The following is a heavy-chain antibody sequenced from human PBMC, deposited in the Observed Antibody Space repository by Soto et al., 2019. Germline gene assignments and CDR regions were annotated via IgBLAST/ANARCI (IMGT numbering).Heavy chain of an antibody. CDR1: GDTFTSYY. V-gene: IGHV1-46*01. J-gene: IGHJ6*02. CDR2: INPSGGST. D-gene: IGHD3-22*01. Sequence: ASVKVSCKASGDTFTSYYIHWVRQAPGQGLEWVGLINPSGGSTTYAQKFQGRVTMTRDTSTSTVYMELNSLRSEDTAVYFCARVVDYYDPYYYYGMDVWGQGTTVTVSS. CDR3: ARVVDYYDPYYYYGMDV.